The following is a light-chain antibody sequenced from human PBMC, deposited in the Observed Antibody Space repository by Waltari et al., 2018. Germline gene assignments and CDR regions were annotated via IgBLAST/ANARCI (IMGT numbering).Light chain of an antibody. CDR2: DVR. CDR3: SSYTSSSTNVV. J-gene: IGLJ2*01. V-gene: IGLV2-14*01. Sequence: QSALTQPASVSGSPAQSITISCTRNSSDAGGYNHTSWYQPHPGKAPKLMSYDVRKRPSGVSNRFSGSKSGNTASLTISGLQAEDEADYYCSSYTSSSTNVVFGGGTKLTVL. CDR1: SSDAGGYNH.